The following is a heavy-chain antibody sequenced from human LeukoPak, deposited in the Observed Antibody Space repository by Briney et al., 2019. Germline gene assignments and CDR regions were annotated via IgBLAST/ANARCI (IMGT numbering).Heavy chain of an antibody. CDR3: ARGGLVRKTFDY. Sequence: ASETLSLTCTVSGGSISGGGYYWTWIRQHPGKGLEWIGYIYYSGSTNYNPSLKSRVTISVDTSKNQFSLKLSSVTAADTAVYYCARGGLVRKTFDYWGQGTLVTVSS. CDR1: GGSISGGGYY. CDR2: IYYSGST. V-gene: IGHV4-31*03. D-gene: IGHD3-10*01. J-gene: IGHJ4*02.